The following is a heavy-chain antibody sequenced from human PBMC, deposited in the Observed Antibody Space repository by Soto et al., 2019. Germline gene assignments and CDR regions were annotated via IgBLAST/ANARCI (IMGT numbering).Heavy chain of an antibody. Sequence: TGGSLRLSCAASGFTFSSYAMSWVRQAPGKGLEWVSAISGSGGSTYYADSVKGRFTISRDNSKNTLYLQMNSLRAEDTAVYYCAKERVLRFLEWLLYDAFDIWGQGTMVTVSS. D-gene: IGHD3-3*01. J-gene: IGHJ3*02. V-gene: IGHV3-23*01. CDR3: AKERVLRFLEWLLYDAFDI. CDR2: ISGSGGST. CDR1: GFTFSSYA.